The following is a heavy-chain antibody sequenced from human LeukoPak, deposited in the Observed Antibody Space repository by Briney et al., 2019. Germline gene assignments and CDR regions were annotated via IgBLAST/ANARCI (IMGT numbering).Heavy chain of an antibody. D-gene: IGHD2-2*01. CDR1: GFTFSSYS. CDR3: AKSYGGRCSSTSCYALFDY. J-gene: IGHJ4*02. Sequence: PGGSLRLSCAASGFTFSSYSMNWVRQAPGKGLEWVSSISSSGTFINYAESLKGRFTISRDNAKNSLFLQMNGLRAEDTAVYYCAKSYGGRCSSTSCYALFDYWGQGTLVTVSS. V-gene: IGHV3-21*01. CDR2: ISSSGTFI.